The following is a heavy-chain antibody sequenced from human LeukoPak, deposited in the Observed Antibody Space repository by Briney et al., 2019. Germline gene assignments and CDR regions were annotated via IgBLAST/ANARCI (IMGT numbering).Heavy chain of an antibody. CDR1: GFTFDDYG. Sequence: GGSLRLSCAASGFTFDDYGMGWVRQAPGKGLEWVSGINWNGGSTGYADSVKGRFTISRDNAKNSLYLQMNSLRAEDTALYYWARSVAASRDYWGQGTLVTVSS. J-gene: IGHJ4*02. CDR2: INWNGGST. V-gene: IGHV3-20*04. CDR3: ARSVAASRDY. D-gene: IGHD2-15*01.